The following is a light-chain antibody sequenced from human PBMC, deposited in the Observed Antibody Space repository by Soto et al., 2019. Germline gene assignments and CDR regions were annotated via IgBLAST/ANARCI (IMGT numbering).Light chain of an antibody. CDR1: QSISSW. CDR2: EAS. J-gene: IGKJ2*01. CDR3: QQYNDSFPYT. V-gene: IGKV1-5*03. Sequence: DIQMTQSPSTLSASVGDRVTITCRASQSISSWLVWYQQKPGTAPKLLIYEASTLESGVPSRFSGSRSGTEFTLTVSSLQPDDFATYYCQQYNDSFPYTFGQGTKLEIK.